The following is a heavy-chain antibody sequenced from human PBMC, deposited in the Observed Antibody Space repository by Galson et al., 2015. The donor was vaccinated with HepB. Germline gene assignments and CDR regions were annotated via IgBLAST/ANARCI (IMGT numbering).Heavy chain of an antibody. V-gene: IGHV3-48*02. CDR1: GFTFGTYT. J-gene: IGHJ2*01. D-gene: IGHD3-10*01. CDR3: ARVFFGSVNSPAYWYFDL. Sequence: SLRLSCAASGFTFGTYTMHWVRQAPGKGLESVSYISSTGSAIYYADSVKGRFTVSRDNAQNSLDLQMNSLRDEDTAVYYCARVFFGSVNSPAYWYFDLWGRGTLVTVSS. CDR2: ISSTGSAI.